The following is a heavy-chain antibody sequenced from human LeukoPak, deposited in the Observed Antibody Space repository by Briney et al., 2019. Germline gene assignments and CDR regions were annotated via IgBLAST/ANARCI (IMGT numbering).Heavy chain of an antibody. CDR2: ISYDGSNK. J-gene: IGHJ4*02. V-gene: IGHV3-30-3*01. CDR3: ARVGDCSSTSCYGLLLSYYFDY. CDR1: GFTFSSHA. Sequence: PGRSLRLSCAASGFTFSSHAMHWVRQAPGKGLEWVAVISYDGSNKYYADSVKGRFTISRDNSKNTLYLQMNSLRAEDTAVYYCARVGDCSSTSCYGLLLSYYFDYWGQGTLVTVSS. D-gene: IGHD2-2*01.